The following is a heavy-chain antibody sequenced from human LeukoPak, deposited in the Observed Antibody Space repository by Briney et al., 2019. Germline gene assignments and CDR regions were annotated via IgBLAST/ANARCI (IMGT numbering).Heavy chain of an antibody. Sequence: ASVKVSCKASGYTFTGYYMHWVRQAPGQGLEWMGRINPNSGGTNYAQKFQGRVTMTRDTSISTAYMELSSLGSEDTAVYYCAREFDITGTTSSLWGQGTLVTVSS. V-gene: IGHV1-2*06. CDR1: GYTFTGYY. D-gene: IGHD1-7*01. CDR2: INPNSGGT. CDR3: AREFDITGTTSSL. J-gene: IGHJ4*02.